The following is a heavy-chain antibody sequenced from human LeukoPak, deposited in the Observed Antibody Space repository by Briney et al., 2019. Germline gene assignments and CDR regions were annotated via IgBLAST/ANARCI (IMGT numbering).Heavy chain of an antibody. CDR3: ATSLDMVIFDS. D-gene: IGHD3-10*01. V-gene: IGHV4-34*01. Sequence: NPSETLSLTCAVYGGSFSGYYWSWIRQPPGKGLEWIGEIYHSGSTNYNPSLKSRVTISVDTSKNQFSLKLSSVTAADTAVYYCATSLDMVIFDSWGLGTLVTVSS. CDR2: IYHSGST. J-gene: IGHJ4*02. CDR1: GGSFSGYY.